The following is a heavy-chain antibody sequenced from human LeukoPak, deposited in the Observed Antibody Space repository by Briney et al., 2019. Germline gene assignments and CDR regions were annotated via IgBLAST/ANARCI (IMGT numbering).Heavy chain of an antibody. D-gene: IGHD1-1*01. Sequence: PSETLSLTCTVSSGSIGTYYWSWIRQSPGKGLEWIGYIYYSGSTNYNPSLKSRVTISVDTSKNQFSLRLRSVTAADTAVYFCARGRVSSSTWYSTYYYYFYMDVWGKGTTVTVSS. CDR3: ARGRVSSSTWYSTYYYYFYMDV. J-gene: IGHJ6*03. CDR2: IYYSGST. V-gene: IGHV4-59*01. CDR1: SGSIGTYY.